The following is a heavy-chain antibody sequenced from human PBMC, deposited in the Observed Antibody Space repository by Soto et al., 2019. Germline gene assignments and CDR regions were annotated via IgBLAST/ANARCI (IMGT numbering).Heavy chain of an antibody. V-gene: IGHV3-23*01. CDR3: AHGAVAGPYYFDY. J-gene: IGHJ4*02. Sequence: GGSLRLSCAASGFTFSSYAMSWVRQAPGKGLEWVSAISGSGGSTYYADSVKGRFTISRDNSKNTLYLQMNSLRAEDTAVYYCAHGAVAGPYYFDYWGQETLVTVSS. D-gene: IGHD6-19*01. CDR2: ISGSGGST. CDR1: GFTFSSYA.